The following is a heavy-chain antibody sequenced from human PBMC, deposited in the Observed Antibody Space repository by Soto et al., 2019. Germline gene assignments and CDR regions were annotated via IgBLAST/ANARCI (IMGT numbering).Heavy chain of an antibody. CDR2: IIPIFGTA. J-gene: IGHJ3*02. CDR1: GGTFSSYA. CDR3: AREGTGGAFDI. Sequence: GASVKVSCKASGGTFSSYAISWVRQAPGQGLEWMGGIIPIFGTAHYAQKFQGRVTITGDESTSTAYMELSSLRSEDTAVYYCAREGTGGAFDIWGQGTMVTVSS. V-gene: IGHV1-69*13.